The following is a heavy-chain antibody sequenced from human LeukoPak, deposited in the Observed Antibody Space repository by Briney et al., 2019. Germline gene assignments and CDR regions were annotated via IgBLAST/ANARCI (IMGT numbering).Heavy chain of an antibody. CDR3: ARYRAYSSSYLDY. V-gene: IGHV4-4*02. CDR1: GGSISSSNW. Sequence: SETLSLTCAVSGGSISSSNWWSWVRQPPGKGLEWIGEIYHSGSTNYNPSLKSRVTISVDTSKNQFSLKLSSVTAADTAVYYCARYRAYSSSYLDYWGQGTLVTVSS. CDR2: IYHSGST. D-gene: IGHD6-6*01. J-gene: IGHJ4*02.